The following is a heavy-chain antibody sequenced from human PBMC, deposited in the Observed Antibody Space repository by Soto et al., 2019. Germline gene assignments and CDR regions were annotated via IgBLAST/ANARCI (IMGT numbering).Heavy chain of an antibody. D-gene: IGHD3-16*02. Sequence: QVQLVESGGGVVQPGRSLRLSCAASGFTFSSYGMHWVRQAPGKGLEWVAVISYDGSNKYYADSVKGRFTISRDNSKNTLYLQMNSLRAEDTAVYYCAKDTRYSGDYIWGSYRYTDDAFDIWGQGTMVTVSS. J-gene: IGHJ3*02. CDR2: ISYDGSNK. CDR1: GFTFSSYG. CDR3: AKDTRYSGDYIWGSYRYTDDAFDI. V-gene: IGHV3-30*18.